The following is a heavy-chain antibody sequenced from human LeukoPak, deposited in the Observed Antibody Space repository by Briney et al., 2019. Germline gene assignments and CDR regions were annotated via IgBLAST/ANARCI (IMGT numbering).Heavy chain of an antibody. V-gene: IGHV3-74*01. CDR2: INPDGSTT. CDR3: VRGVADSYGQFDN. J-gene: IGHJ4*02. D-gene: IGHD3-10*01. CDR1: GFSISTYW. Sequence: GGSLRLSRAASGFSISTYWIHWVRHAPGKGLVWVSRINPDGSTTYYADSVKGRITISRDNAKNTLYLQMNSLRAEDTAVYYCVRGVADSYGQFDNWGQGTLVTVSS.